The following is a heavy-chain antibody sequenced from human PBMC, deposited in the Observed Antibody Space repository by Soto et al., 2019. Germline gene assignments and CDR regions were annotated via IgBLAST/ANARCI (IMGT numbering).Heavy chain of an antibody. D-gene: IGHD1-1*01. J-gene: IGHJ6*02. V-gene: IGHV1-69*10. CDR1: GFTFNVYG. Sequence: SVTVSCKTSGFTFNVYGIHWLRQAPGQGLELMGRLIPIHDEPYYAQKFQGRVTISADKSTTTGHLELSRLRSDDTAVYFCARVREPHLDHYGLDVWGQGTTVTVSS. CDR3: ARVREPHLDHYGLDV. CDR2: LIPIHDEP.